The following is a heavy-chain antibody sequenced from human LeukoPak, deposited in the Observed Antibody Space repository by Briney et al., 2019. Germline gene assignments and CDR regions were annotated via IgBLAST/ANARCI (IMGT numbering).Heavy chain of an antibody. V-gene: IGHV3-74*01. J-gene: IGHJ4*02. CDR2: INNDGSYT. Sequence: GGSLRLSCAASGFIFIDSWMHWVRQAPGKGLVWVSRINNDGSYTTYADSVKGRFTISRDNAKNTLYLQMNSLRAEDTAVYYCARDGDPNYYGSGSYYTDYWGQGTLVTVSS. CDR1: GFIFIDSW. CDR3: ARDGDPNYYGSGSYYTDY. D-gene: IGHD3-10*01.